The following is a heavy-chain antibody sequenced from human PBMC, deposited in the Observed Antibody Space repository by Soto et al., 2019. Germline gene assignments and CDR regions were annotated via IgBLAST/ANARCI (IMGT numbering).Heavy chain of an antibody. Sequence: QVQLQESGPGLVKPSQTLSLTCTVSGGSISSGDYYWSWIRQPPGQGLEWIGYIYYSGSTYYNPSLKSRVTISVDTSKNQFSLKLSSVTAADTAVYYCAREPIAYCGGDCYSPNAFDIWGQGTMVTVSS. D-gene: IGHD2-21*02. CDR3: AREPIAYCGGDCYSPNAFDI. V-gene: IGHV4-30-4*01. CDR2: IYYSGST. J-gene: IGHJ3*02. CDR1: GGSISSGDYY.